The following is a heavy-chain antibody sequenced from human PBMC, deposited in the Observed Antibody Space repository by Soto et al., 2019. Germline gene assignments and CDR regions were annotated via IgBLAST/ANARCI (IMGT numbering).Heavy chain of an antibody. CDR3: AKIAAPVAEQQLFDY. CDR2: VSYDGSNK. D-gene: IGHD6-13*01. CDR1: GFTFNSYG. J-gene: IGHJ4*02. V-gene: IGHV3-30*18. Sequence: QVQLAESGGGVVQPGRSLRLSCAASGFTFNSYGMHWVRQAPGKGLEWVAVVSYDGSNKYYADSVRGRFTISRDNSKNTLYLQMNSLRAEDTAVYYCAKIAAPVAEQQLFDYWGQGTLVTVSS.